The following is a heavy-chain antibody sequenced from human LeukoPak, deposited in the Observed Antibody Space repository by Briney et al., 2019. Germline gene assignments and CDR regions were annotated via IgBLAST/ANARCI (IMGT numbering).Heavy chain of an antibody. V-gene: IGHV3-30*04. CDR2: ISHDESRQ. CDR3: ARVVDGGSSWYSPMEY. Sequence: HPGRSLRLSCAASGFTFSNYAMDWVRQAPGRGLEWVAVISHDESRQDYADPVKGRFTISRDNSQNTLFLQMNSLRIEDTAVYYCARVVDGGSSWYSPMEYWGQGTRVTVSS. D-gene: IGHD6-13*01. CDR1: GFTFSNYA. J-gene: IGHJ4*02.